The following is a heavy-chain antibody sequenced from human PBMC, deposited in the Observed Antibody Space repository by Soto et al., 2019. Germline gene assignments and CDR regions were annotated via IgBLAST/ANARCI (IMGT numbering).Heavy chain of an antibody. CDR2: IIPVLGVA. CDR1: GDSFSNNT. J-gene: IGHJ6*02. CDR3: VRWGWLQYNYYYYGMDV. D-gene: IGHD5-12*01. Sequence: SVKVRCKASGDSFSNNTRSWVRQATRQGLEWMGRIIPVLGVANYAQKFQGRVTITADKSTSTVYMELSSLRSEDTAVYYCVRWGWLQYNYYYYGMDVWGQGTTVTVSS. V-gene: IGHV1-69*02.